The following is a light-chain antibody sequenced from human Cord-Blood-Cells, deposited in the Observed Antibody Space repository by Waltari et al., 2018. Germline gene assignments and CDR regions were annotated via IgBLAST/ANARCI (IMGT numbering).Light chain of an antibody. V-gene: IGKV1-12*01. CDR1: QGISSW. Sequence: MTQSPATLSVSPGESATLSCRASQGISSWLAWYQQKPGKAPKLLIYAASSLQSGVPSRFSGSGSGTDFTLTISSLQPEDFATYYCQQANSFPLTFGGGTKVEIK. CDR3: QQANSFPLT. J-gene: IGKJ4*01. CDR2: AAS.